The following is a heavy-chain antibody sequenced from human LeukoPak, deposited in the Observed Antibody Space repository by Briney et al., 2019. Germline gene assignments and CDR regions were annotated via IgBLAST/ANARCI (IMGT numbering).Heavy chain of an antibody. Sequence: ASVSVSCKASGGTFSSYAISWVRQAPGQGLEWMGGIIPIFGTANYAKKFQGRVTITRNTSISTAYMELSSLRAEDTAVYYCARGYNTYYYDSSSDYWGQGTLVTVSS. CDR3: ARGYNTYYYDSSSDY. V-gene: IGHV1-69*05. CDR2: IIPIFGTA. D-gene: IGHD3-22*01. CDR1: GGTFSSYA. J-gene: IGHJ4*02.